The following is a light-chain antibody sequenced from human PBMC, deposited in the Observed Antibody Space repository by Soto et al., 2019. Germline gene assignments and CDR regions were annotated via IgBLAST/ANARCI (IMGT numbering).Light chain of an antibody. CDR2: DAS. V-gene: IGKV1-33*01. Sequence: DIEMTQSPSSLSASLGDRVTITCQASQDIRQYRNWFQQRPGAAPKLLIYDASNLETGVPSRFSAGGSGTQFIFTISSLQPEDTGTYFCQQYDNLPYTFAQRTKVEI. J-gene: IGKJ2*01. CDR1: QDIRQY. CDR3: QQYDNLPYT.